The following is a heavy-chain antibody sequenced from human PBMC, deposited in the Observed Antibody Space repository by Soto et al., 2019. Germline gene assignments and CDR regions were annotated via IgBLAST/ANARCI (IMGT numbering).Heavy chain of an antibody. CDR2: IIPIFGTA. V-gene: IGHV1-69*06. J-gene: IGHJ6*02. CDR3: ARDPTRPYSSSFDYYYGMDV. D-gene: IGHD6-6*01. CDR1: GGTFSSYA. Sequence: QVQLVQSGAEVKKPGSSVKVSCKASGGTFSSYAISWVRQAPGQGLEWMGGIIPIFGTANYAQKFQGRVTITADKSTSTAYMELSSLRSEDTAVYYCARDPTRPYSSSFDYYYGMDVWGQGTTVTVSS.